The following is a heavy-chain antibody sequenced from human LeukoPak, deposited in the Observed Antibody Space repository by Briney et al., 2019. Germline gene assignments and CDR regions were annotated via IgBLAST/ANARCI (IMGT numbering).Heavy chain of an antibody. Sequence: SETLSLTCAVYGGSFSGYYWNWIRQPPGKGLEWIGEINHSGSTNYNPSLKSRVTISVDTSKNQFSLKLSSVTAADTAVYYCARGTNFDWLLYYYYGMDVWGQGTTVTVSS. D-gene: IGHD3-9*01. CDR3: ARGTNFDWLLYYYYGMDV. CDR1: GGSFSGYY. CDR2: INHSGST. J-gene: IGHJ6*02. V-gene: IGHV4-34*01.